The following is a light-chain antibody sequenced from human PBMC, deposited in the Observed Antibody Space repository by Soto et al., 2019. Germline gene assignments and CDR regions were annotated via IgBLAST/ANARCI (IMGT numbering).Light chain of an antibody. CDR1: QGISSY. Sequence: PLTQSPSALSASVGDRVALTCRASQGISSYLAWYQKKPGKAPNLLIYAASTLQSGVPSRFSGSGSGTDFTLTISSLQPEDFATYYCQQLNTYPITSGQGARLEI. CDR2: AAS. V-gene: IGKV1-9*01. CDR3: QQLNTYPIT. J-gene: IGKJ5*01.